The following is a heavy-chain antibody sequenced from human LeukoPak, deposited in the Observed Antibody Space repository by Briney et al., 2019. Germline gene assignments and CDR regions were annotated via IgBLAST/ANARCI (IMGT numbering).Heavy chain of an antibody. J-gene: IGHJ6*03. CDR2: MNPSGST. D-gene: IGHD3-22*01. CDR1: GGSFSGYY. Sequence: SETLSLTCAVYGGSFSGYYWTWIRQTPEKGLEWIGEMNPSGSTNYNPSLKSRVTISVDTSKNQFSLELSSVTAADTAVYYCARGRQDVTMIVVVMTAVSYYLDVWAKGPRSPSP. CDR3: ARGRQDVTMIVVVMTAVSYYLDV. V-gene: IGHV4-34*01.